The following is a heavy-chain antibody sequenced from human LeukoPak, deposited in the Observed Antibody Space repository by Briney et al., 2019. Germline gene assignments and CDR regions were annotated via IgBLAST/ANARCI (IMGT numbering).Heavy chain of an antibody. J-gene: IGHJ2*01. D-gene: IGHD4-17*01. CDR3: ARDRQRGYGDYYWYFDL. CDR1: GGSISSGGYY. Sequence: PSETLSLTCTVSGGSISSGGYYWSWIRQHPGKGLEWIGYIYYSGSTYYNPSLKSRVTISVDTSKNQFSLKLSSVTAADTAVYYCARDRQRGYGDYYWYFDLWGRGTLVTVSS. V-gene: IGHV4-31*03. CDR2: IYYSGST.